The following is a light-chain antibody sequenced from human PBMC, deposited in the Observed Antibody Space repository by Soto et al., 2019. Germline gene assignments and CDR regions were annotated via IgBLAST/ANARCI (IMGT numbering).Light chain of an antibody. V-gene: IGKV3D-15*01. CDR3: QQYNNWPPT. J-gene: IGKJ1*01. CDR1: MSVSGN. CDR2: GAS. Sequence: EIVMTQSPATLSVSPGDRATLSCRTRMSVSGNLAWYQQKPGQAPRLLIYGASTRATGIPARFSGSGSGTEFTLTISNLQSEDFAVYYCQQYNNWPPTFGQGTKVEIK.